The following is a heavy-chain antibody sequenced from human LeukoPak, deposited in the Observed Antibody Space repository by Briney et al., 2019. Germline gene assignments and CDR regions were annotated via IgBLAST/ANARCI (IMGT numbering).Heavy chain of an antibody. D-gene: IGHD3-10*02. CDR1: GGSISNYY. V-gene: IGHV4-4*09. J-gene: IGHJ4*02. CDR3: ARLGGCSLRD. Sequence: PSETLSLTCTVSGGSISNYYWSWIRQPPGKGLEWIGYIYTSGSTNYNPSLKSRVTISVDTSKTQFSLKLSSVTAADTAVYYCARLGGCSLRDWGQETLVTVSS. CDR2: IYTSGST.